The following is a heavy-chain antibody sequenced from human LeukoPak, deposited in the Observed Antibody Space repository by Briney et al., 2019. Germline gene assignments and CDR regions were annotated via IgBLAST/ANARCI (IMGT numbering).Heavy chain of an antibody. Sequence: SETLSLTCTVSGGSISSSSYYWGWIRQPPGKGLEWIGSIYCSGSTYYNPSLKSRVTISVDTSKNQFSLKLSSVTAADTAVYYCARLPNYYDSSGYYYYFDYWGQGTLVTVSS. CDR1: GGSISSSSYY. CDR3: ARLPNYYDSSGYYYYFDY. CDR2: IYCSGST. V-gene: IGHV4-39*01. D-gene: IGHD3-22*01. J-gene: IGHJ4*02.